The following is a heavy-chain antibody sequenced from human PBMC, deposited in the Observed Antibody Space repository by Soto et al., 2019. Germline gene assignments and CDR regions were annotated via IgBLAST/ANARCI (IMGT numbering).Heavy chain of an antibody. CDR1: GYSITSGHY. D-gene: IGHD7-27*01. CDR3: ARTGDGEDFAH. V-gene: IGHV4-38-2*01. CDR2: IYHSGSP. Sequence: SETLSLTCAVSGYSITSGHYWGWIRQSPGKGLEWIGNIYHSGSPYYNPSLRSRVTISVDTSKDQFSLQLGSATAADTAVYYCARTGDGEDFAHWGQGTLVTVSS. J-gene: IGHJ4*02.